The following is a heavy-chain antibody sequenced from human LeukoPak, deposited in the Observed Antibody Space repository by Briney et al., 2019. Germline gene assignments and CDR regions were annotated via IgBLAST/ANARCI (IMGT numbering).Heavy chain of an antibody. J-gene: IGHJ4*02. V-gene: IGHV1-69*05. CDR2: IIPIFGTA. CDR3: ARDSGGYYYDSSGYVDY. D-gene: IGHD3-22*01. CDR1: GGTFSSYA. Sequence: SVKVSCKASGGTFSSYAISWVRQAPGQGLEWMGRIIPIFGTANYAQKFQGRVTITTDESTSTAYMELCSLRSEDTAVYYCARDSGGYYYDSSGYVDYWGQGTLVTVSS.